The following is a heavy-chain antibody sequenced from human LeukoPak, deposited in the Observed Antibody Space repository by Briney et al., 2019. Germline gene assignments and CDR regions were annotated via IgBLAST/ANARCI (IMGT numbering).Heavy chain of an antibody. CDR3: ARDKGTSYLSSFDY. CDR1: GFTVSSNY. J-gene: IGHJ4*02. CDR2: IYSGGST. Sequence: GGSLRLSCAASGFTVSSNYMSWVRQAPGKGLEWVSVIYSGGSTYYADSVKGRFTISRDNFKNTLYLQMNSLRAADTAVYYCARDKGTSYLSSFDYWGQGTLVTVSS. D-gene: IGHD6-6*01. V-gene: IGHV3-53*05.